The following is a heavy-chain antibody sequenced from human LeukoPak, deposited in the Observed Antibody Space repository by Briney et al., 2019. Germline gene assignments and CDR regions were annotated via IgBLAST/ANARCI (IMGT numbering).Heavy chain of an antibody. V-gene: IGHV1-8*01. D-gene: IGHD3-22*01. CDR3: ARERSRYYYDSSGYFDY. Sequence: ASVKVSCKASGYTFTSYDINWVRQATGQGLEWMGWMNPNSGNTGYAQKFQGRVTMTRNTSISTAYMELSSLRSEDTAVYYCARERSRYYYDSSGYFDYWGQGTLVTVSS. CDR1: GYTFTSYD. J-gene: IGHJ4*02. CDR2: MNPNSGNT.